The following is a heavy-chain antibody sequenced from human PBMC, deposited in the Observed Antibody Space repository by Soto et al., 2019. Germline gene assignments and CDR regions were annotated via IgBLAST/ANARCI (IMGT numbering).Heavy chain of an antibody. CDR3: VRAPLDY. V-gene: IGHV3-48*04. CDR2: ITSSSSTI. Sequence: VGSLRLSCVASGFTFNVYGMNWVRQVPGKGLEWLSFITSSSSTINYADSMKGRFTVSRDNGKNSLYLQMNNLRAEETAIYYCVRAPLDYWGRGTMVTVSS. J-gene: IGHJ4*02. CDR1: GFTFNVYG.